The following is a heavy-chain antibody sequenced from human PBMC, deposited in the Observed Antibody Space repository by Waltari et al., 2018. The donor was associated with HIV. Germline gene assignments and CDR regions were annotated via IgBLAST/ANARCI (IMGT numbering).Heavy chain of an antibody. CDR1: RFSSSDYD. CDR2: ISNDGNDK. J-gene: IGHJ3*02. V-gene: IGHV3-30*15. CDR3: VRETSGRDAFDI. Sequence: LVESGGALVQFGTSLRLSCEASRFSSSDYDMFWVRQAPGKGLEWVAVISNDGNDKKYVDSVKGRFNVSRDNVKNTLYLYMSRLRPEDTAVYYCVRETSGRDAFDIWGLGTQVIVSS. D-gene: IGHD2-15*01.